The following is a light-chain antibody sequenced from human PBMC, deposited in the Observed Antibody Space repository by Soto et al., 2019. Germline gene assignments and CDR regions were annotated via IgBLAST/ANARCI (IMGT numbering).Light chain of an antibody. CDR2: DAS. CDR3: QQSNKWPYT. Sequence: EIVMTQSPATLSVSPGERATLSCRASQSVSGNLAWYQQKPGQAPRLLFYDASTRATGIPARFSGTGSGTDFTLTISSLQSEDFAVYYCQQSNKWPYTFGQGTKLEIK. J-gene: IGKJ2*01. V-gene: IGKV3-15*01. CDR1: QSVSGN.